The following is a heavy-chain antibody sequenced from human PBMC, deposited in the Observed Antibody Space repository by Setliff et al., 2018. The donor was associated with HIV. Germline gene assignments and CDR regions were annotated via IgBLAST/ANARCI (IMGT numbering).Heavy chain of an antibody. V-gene: IGHV4-39*01. CDR2: FYYNGNT. J-gene: IGHJ4*02. CDR3: ARQVSIPGVAITPVDY. CDR1: GGSLTSKNYY. Sequence: SETLSLTCSVSGGSLTSKNYYWGWIRQTPEKGLEWIGDFYYNGNTFYNPSLESRVMISVDTSKSQFSLRLTSVTAADTAIYYCARQVSIPGVAITPVDYWGQGALVTVSS. D-gene: IGHD5-12*01.